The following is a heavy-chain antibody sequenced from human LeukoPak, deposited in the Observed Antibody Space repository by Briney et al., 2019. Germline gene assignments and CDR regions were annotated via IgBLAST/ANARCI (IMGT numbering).Heavy chain of an antibody. CDR2: IYYSGST. D-gene: IGHD2-2*01. Sequence: SETLSLTCTVSGYSISSGYSWSWIRQPPGKGLEWIGYIYYSGSTYYNPSLKSRVTISVDTSKNQFSLKLSSVTAADTAVYYCARERGSIASRGAFDIWGQGTMVTVSS. CDR1: GYSISSGYS. V-gene: IGHV4-30-4*07. CDR3: ARERGSIASRGAFDI. J-gene: IGHJ3*02.